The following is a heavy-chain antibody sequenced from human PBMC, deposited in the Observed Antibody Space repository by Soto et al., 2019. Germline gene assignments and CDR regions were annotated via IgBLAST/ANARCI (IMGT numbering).Heavy chain of an antibody. CDR2: ISGSGGST. V-gene: IGHV3-23*01. CDR3: AKDKLWGSYRIDAFDI. Sequence: EVQLLESGGGLVQPGGSLRLSCAASGFTFSSYDMSWVRQAPGEGLEWVSAISGSGGSTYYADSVKGRFTISRDNSKNTLYLQMNSLRAEDTAVYYCAKDKLWGSYRIDAFDIWGQGTMVTVSS. CDR1: GFTFSSYD. D-gene: IGHD3-16*02. J-gene: IGHJ3*02.